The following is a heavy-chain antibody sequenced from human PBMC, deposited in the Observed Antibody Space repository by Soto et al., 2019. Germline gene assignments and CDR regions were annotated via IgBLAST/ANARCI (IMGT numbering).Heavy chain of an antibody. CDR1: GFAFATYA. Sequence: EVQLLESGGDLVQPGGSLRLSCAASGFAFATYAMTWVHQSPGKGLEWVSCITNSGDSTYFADSVKGRFTISRDDSKNTLYLQMSGLSAEDTAVYYCARGGPRDGYRDLDYWGPGTQVTVSS. V-gene: IGHV3-23*01. CDR2: ITNSGDST. J-gene: IGHJ4*02. CDR3: ARGGPRDGYRDLDY. D-gene: IGHD5-18*01.